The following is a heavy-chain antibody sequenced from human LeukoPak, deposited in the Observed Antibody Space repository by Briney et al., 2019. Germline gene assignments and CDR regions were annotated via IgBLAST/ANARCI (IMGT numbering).Heavy chain of an antibody. V-gene: IGHV3-23*01. D-gene: IGHD3-22*01. Sequence: SGGSLTLPCTASGFTFSSYAMSWVRQAPGKGPEWVSSLSGGGGDTYYADSVKGRFTISRDNSKKTLYLQMNSLRAEDTAVYYCAKDRYYDSRRAYDYWGQGTLVTVSS. CDR2: LSGGGGDT. CDR1: GFTFSSYA. J-gene: IGHJ4*02. CDR3: AKDRYYDSRRAYDY.